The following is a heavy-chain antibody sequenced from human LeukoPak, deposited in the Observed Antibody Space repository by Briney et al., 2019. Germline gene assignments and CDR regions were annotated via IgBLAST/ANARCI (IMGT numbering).Heavy chain of an antibody. CDR2: IYSGGTT. J-gene: IGHJ4*02. CDR3: ARSTSDIAARPIDY. D-gene: IGHD6-6*01. Sequence: GSLRLSCAVSGFTVSSNYMSWVRQAPGKGLEWVSVIYSGGTTYYADSVKGRFTISRDSSKNTLYLQMNNLRAEDTGVYYCARSTSDIAARPIDYWGQGTLVTVSS. V-gene: IGHV3-53*01. CDR1: GFTVSSNY.